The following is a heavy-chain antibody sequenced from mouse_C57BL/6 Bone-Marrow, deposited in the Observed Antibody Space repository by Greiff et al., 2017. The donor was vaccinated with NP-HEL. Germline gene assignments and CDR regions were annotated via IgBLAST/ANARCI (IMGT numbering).Heavy chain of an antibody. CDR1: GYTFTSYW. CDR3: AIYDRFAY. D-gene: IGHD2-3*01. Sequence: PAAELVPPGASVKLSCNASGYTFTSYWMHWVKQRPGQGLEWIGEIDPSDSYTNYNQKFKGKSTLTVDKSSSTAYMQLSSLTSEDSAVYYCAIYDRFAYWGQGTLVTVSA. CDR2: IDPSDSYT. V-gene: IGHV1-69*01. J-gene: IGHJ3*01.